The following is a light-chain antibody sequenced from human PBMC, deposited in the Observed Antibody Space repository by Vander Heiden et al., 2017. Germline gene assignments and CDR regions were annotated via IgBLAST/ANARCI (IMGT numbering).Light chain of an antibody. Sequence: EIVLTQSPATLSLSPGERATLSCRASQSVSSYLAGYQQKPGQAPRLLIYDASNRATGVPARFSGSGSERDFTLTISSLEPEDFAIYYCQQRSNWPAAFGGGTMVEIK. CDR3: QQRSNWPAA. CDR1: QSVSSY. CDR2: DAS. J-gene: IGKJ4*01. V-gene: IGKV3-11*02.